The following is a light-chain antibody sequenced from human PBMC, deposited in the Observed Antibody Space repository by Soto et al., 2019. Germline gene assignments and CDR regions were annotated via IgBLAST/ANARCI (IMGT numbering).Light chain of an antibody. CDR3: QQRTIWPLT. CDR2: DAS. V-gene: IGKV3-11*01. J-gene: IGKJ4*01. Sequence: IVLTQSPATLSLSPGERATLSCRASQSVSIYLAWYQHKPGQAPRVLIYDASNRATGIPARFSGSGSGTDFTLTISSLEPEDFAVYYCQQRTIWPLTFGGGTRVEIK. CDR1: QSVSIY.